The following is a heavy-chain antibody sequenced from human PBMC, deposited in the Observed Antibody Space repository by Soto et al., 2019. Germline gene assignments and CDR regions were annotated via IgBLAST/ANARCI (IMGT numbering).Heavy chain of an antibody. J-gene: IGHJ4*02. Sequence: EVQLLESGGGLVQPGESLRLSCAASGFTFSSYVMIWVRQAAGKGLEWVSVISGSDVSTYYADSVKGRFTISRDTSTNTLYLQMNSLRAEDTAVYYCAKRSSSSTFDYWGQGTLVTVSS. V-gene: IGHV3-23*01. CDR2: ISGSDVST. CDR3: AKRSSSSTFDY. CDR1: GFTFSSYV. D-gene: IGHD6-6*01.